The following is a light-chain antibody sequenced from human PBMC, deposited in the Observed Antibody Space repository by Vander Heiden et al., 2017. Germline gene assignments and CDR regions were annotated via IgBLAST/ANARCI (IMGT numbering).Light chain of an antibody. V-gene: IGLV2-14*01. J-gene: IGLJ2*01. Sequence: QSALIQPASVSGSPGQSITISCTGTSSDVGGYNYVSWYQQHPGKAPKLMIYDVSNRPSGVSNRFSGSKSGNTASLTISGLQAEDEADYYCSSYTSSRSVVFGGGTKLTVL. CDR1: SSDVGGYNY. CDR3: SSYTSSRSVV. CDR2: DVS.